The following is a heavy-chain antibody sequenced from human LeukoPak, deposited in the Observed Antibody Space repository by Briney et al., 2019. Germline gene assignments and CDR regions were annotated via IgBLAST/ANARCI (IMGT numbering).Heavy chain of an antibody. J-gene: IGHJ4*02. V-gene: IGHV3-30*18. Sequence: PGGSLRLSCAASGFTFSSYGMHWVRQAPGKGLEWVAVVSYDGSIKYYADSLKGRFTISRDNSKNTLYLQMNSLRVEDTAVYYCAKDRPGDYAFDYWGQGTLVTVSS. CDR3: AKDRPGDYAFDY. D-gene: IGHD4-17*01. CDR1: GFTFSSYG. CDR2: VSYDGSIK.